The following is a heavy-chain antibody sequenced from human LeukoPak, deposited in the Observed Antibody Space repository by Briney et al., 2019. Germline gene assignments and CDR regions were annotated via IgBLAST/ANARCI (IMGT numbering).Heavy chain of an antibody. V-gene: IGHV5-51*01. Sequence: GESLKISCKGSGYSFTDYWIGWVRQMPGKGLEWMGIIYPGDSDTRYSPSFQGQVTISADKSISTAYLQWSSLKASDTAMYYCARRYCSGGSCSSYFDYWGQGTLVTVSS. J-gene: IGHJ4*02. CDR2: IYPGDSDT. D-gene: IGHD2-15*01. CDR1: GYSFTDYW. CDR3: ARRYCSGGSCSSYFDY.